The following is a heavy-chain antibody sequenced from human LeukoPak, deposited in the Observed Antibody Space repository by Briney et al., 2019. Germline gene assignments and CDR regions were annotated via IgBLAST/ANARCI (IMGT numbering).Heavy chain of an antibody. CDR1: GYTFTGYY. J-gene: IGHJ4*02. V-gene: IGHV1-2*02. CDR3: ARSSSVTIPGYYFDY. CDR2: ISPKSGGT. Sequence: ASVKVSCKASGYTFTGYYIHWVRQAPGQGLEWLGWISPKSGGTNYAQKFQGRVTMTRDTSISTAYMELTRLRSDDTAVYYCARSSSVTIPGYYFDYWGQGTLVTVSS. D-gene: IGHD2-21*01.